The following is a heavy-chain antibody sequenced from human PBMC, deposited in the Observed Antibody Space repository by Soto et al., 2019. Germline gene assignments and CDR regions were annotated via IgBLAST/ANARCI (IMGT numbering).Heavy chain of an antibody. Sequence: SETLSLTCTVSGGSISSSSCYWGWIRQPPGKGLEWIGSIYYSGSTYYNPSLKSRVTISVDTSKNQFSLKLSSVTAADTAVYYCARHYYGSGMLKYYFDYWGQGTLVTVSS. CDR1: GGSISSSSCY. CDR3: ARHYYGSGMLKYYFDY. D-gene: IGHD3-10*01. J-gene: IGHJ4*02. CDR2: IYYSGST. V-gene: IGHV4-39*01.